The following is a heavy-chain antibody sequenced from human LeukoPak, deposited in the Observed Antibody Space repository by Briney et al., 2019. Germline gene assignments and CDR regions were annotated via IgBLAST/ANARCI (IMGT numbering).Heavy chain of an antibody. CDR3: ASNRAIWAGYGMDV. CDR1: GGSISSGGYY. V-gene: IGHV4-31*03. J-gene: IGHJ6*02. CDR2: IYYSGST. Sequence: SETLSLTCTVSGGSISSGGYYWSWLRQHPGTGLEWIGYIYYSGSTYYNPSLKSRVTISVDTSKNQFSLKLSSVTAADTAVYYCASNRAIWAGYGMDVWGQGTTVTVSS. D-gene: IGHD3-9*01.